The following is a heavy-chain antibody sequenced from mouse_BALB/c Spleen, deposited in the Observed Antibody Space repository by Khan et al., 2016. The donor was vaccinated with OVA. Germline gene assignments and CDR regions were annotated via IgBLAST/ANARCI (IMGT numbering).Heavy chain of an antibody. CDR3: ARVCGRDFDY. J-gene: IGHJ2*02. CDR1: GYTITSYYA. D-gene: IGHD4-1*01. V-gene: IGHV3-2*02. Sequence: EVKLLESGPGLVKPSQSLYLTCNVTGYTITSYYAWNCIRQFPGNKLEWMCFISYLGNTNYNPSLISRFSITRDTSKNQFFLQLNSVTTEDTATYYCARVCGRDFDYWGQGTSLTGSS. CDR2: ISYLGNT.